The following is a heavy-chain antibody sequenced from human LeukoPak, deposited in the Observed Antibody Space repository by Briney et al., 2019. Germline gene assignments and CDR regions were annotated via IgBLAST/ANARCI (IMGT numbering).Heavy chain of an antibody. D-gene: IGHD5-18*01. J-gene: IGHJ4*02. Sequence: SETLSLTCSVSSASISSRSYYWGWIRQPPGQGLEWIGSIYYGGTTYYNPSLKSRVTISVDTSKNQYSLNLSSVTAADTAVYYCAGNLYSYGNNYFDYWGQGTLVTVSS. V-gene: IGHV4-39*01. CDR3: AGNLYSYGNNYFDY. CDR2: IYYGGTT. CDR1: SASISSRSYY.